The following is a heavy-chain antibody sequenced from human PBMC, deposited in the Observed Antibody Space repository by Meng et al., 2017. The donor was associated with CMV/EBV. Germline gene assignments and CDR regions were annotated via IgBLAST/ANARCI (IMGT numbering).Heavy chain of an antibody. V-gene: IGHV4-4*07. CDR3: AREMPIAAAGCFDY. CDR2: IYTSGST. CDR1: GGSISSYY. J-gene: IGHJ4*02. D-gene: IGHD6-13*01. Sequence: QVPLHETGPGLVKPSETRSLTFPVSGGSISSYYWSWIQQPAGKGLEWIGRIYTSGSTNYNPSLKSRVTMSVDTSKNQFSLKLSSVAAADTAVYYCAREMPIAAAGCFDYWGQGTLVTVSS.